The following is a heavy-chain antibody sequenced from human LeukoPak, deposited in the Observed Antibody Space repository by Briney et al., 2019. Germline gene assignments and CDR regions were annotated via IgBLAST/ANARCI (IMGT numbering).Heavy chain of an antibody. CDR1: EYTFTGYY. Sequence: ASVKVSCKASEYTFTGYYMHWVRQAPGQGLEWMGWISAYNGNTNYAQKLQGRVTMTTDTSTSTAYMELRSLRSDDTAVYYCARRDGYNSDFDYWGQGTLVTVSS. CDR2: ISAYNGNT. V-gene: IGHV1-18*04. CDR3: ARRDGYNSDFDY. D-gene: IGHD5-24*01. J-gene: IGHJ4*02.